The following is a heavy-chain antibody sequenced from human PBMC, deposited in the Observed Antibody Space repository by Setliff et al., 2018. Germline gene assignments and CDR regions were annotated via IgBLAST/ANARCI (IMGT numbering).Heavy chain of an antibody. J-gene: IGHJ4*02. CDR2: INPSGGST. Sequence: AAVKVSCKASGYTFTSYYMHWVRQAPGQGLEWMGIINPSGGSTSYAQKFQGRVTMTRDTSTRTVYMELSSLRSEDTAVYYCSRDLVLLGYQLDYWGQGTLVTVSS. V-gene: IGHV1-46*01. D-gene: IGHD2-8*01. CDR3: SRDLVLLGYQLDY. CDR1: GYTFTSYY.